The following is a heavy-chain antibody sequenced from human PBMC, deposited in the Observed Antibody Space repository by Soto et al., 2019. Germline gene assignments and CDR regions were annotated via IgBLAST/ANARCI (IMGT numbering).Heavy chain of an antibody. Sequence: GGSLRLSCAASGFTFRSYAMSWVRRAPGKGLECVSALSGGSDSIYYADSVKGRFIISRDNSKNTLYLQMNSLRAEDTAVYYCARRTLGTAAISERQTYYFDYWGQGALVTVSS. D-gene: IGHD2-2*02. J-gene: IGHJ4*02. CDR1: GFTFRSYA. CDR3: ARRTLGTAAISERQTYYFDY. V-gene: IGHV3-23*01. CDR2: LSGGSDSI.